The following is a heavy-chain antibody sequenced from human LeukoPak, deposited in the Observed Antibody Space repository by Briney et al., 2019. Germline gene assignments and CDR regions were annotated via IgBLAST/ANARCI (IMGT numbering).Heavy chain of an antibody. D-gene: IGHD1-26*01. CDR1: GYTFTSYG. CDR2: ISAYNGKT. V-gene: IGHV1-18*01. J-gene: IGHJ6*02. Sequence: ASVKVSCKASGYTFTSYGISWVRQPPAQGLELMGWISAYNGKTNYAQKLQGRVTMTTDTSTSTAYMELRSVRSDDTAVYYCARGGSDPPPYYYYGMDVWGQGTTVTVSS. CDR3: ARGGSDPPPYYYYGMDV.